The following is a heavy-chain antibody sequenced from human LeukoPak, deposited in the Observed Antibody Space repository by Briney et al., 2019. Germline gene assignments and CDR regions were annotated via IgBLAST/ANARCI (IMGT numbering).Heavy chain of an antibody. D-gene: IGHD4-17*01. Sequence: ASVKVSCKASGYTFTSYAMHWVRQAPGQRLERMGWINAGNGNTKYSQKFQGRVTITRDTSASTAYMELSSLRSEDTAVYYCARDGPYGGMDVWGQGTTVTVSS. J-gene: IGHJ6*02. CDR1: GYTFTSYA. V-gene: IGHV1-3*01. CDR2: INAGNGNT. CDR3: ARDGPYGGMDV.